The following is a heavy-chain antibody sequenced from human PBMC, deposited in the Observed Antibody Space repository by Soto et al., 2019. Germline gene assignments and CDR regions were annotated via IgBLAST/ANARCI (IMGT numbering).Heavy chain of an antibody. Sequence: SGPTLVNPTGPLTLTCTVSGFSLSNARMGVSWIRQPPGKALEWLAHIFPNDEKPYSTSLKRRLTISKDTSKSQVVLTMTNMDPVDTATYYCALIGTVLRLNWFDPWGQGTLVTVSS. J-gene: IGHJ5*02. CDR2: IFPNDEK. CDR3: ALIGTVLRLNWFDP. V-gene: IGHV2-26*01. CDR1: GFSLSNARMG. D-gene: IGHD4-17*01.